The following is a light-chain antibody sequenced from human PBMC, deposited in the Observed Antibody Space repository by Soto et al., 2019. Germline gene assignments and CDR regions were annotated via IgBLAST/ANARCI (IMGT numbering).Light chain of an antibody. V-gene: IGLV2-23*02. CDR1: SSDVGSYNL. Sequence: QSALTQPASVSGSPGQSINISCTGTSSDVGSYNLVSWYQQHPGKAPKLMIYEVSKRPSGVSNRFSGSKSGNTASLTISGLQAEDEADYYCFSYAGSSTSFGGGTQLTVL. CDR3: FSYAGSSTS. CDR2: EVS. J-gene: IGLJ2*01.